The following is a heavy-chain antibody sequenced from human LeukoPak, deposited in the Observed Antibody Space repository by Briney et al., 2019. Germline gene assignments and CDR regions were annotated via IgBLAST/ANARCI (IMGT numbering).Heavy chain of an antibody. V-gene: IGHV1-18*01. CDR3: VRDPQRGYSSGWYRGIDY. J-gene: IGHJ4*02. CDR1: GYTFTSYG. CDR2: ISGYNGNT. D-gene: IGHD6-19*01. Sequence: ASVKLSCKASGYTFTSYGISWVRQAPGQGLEWMGWISGYNGNTYYAQKLQGRGTMTTDTSTNTAYMELRSPISDDTAVYYCVRDPQRGYSSGWYRGIDYWGQGTLVTVSS.